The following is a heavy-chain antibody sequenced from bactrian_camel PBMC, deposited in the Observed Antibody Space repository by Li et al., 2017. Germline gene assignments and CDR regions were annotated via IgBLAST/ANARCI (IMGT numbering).Heavy chain of an antibody. V-gene: IGHV3S6*01. D-gene: IGHD3*01. CDR1: GYTFRSSC. CDR2: IYSRDPYP. J-gene: IGHJ4*01. Sequence: HVQLVESGGGSVQAGGSLRLSCAASGYTFRSSCVAWFRQAPGKEREGVATIYSRDPYPAYADSVKGRFTISLDNSKDTLSLQMNSLKPEDTARYYCGRGFSKGSGPNCRYNFSGGGTQVTVS.